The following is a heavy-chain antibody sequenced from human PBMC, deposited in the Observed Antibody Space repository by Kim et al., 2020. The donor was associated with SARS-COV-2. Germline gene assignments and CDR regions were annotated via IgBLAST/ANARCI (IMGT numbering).Heavy chain of an antibody. D-gene: IGHD4-17*01. Sequence: SVKVSCKASGGTFSSYAISWVRQAPGQGLEWMGRIITILGIANYAQKFQGRVTITADKSTSTAYMELSSLRSEDTAVYYCARNGDYSSYYYGMDVWGQG. CDR3: ARNGDYSSYYYGMDV. J-gene: IGHJ6*02. CDR2: IITILGIA. V-gene: IGHV1-69*04. CDR1: GGTFSSYA.